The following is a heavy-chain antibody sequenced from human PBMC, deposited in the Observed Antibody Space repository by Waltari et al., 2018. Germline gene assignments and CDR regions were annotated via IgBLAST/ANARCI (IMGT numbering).Heavy chain of an antibody. J-gene: IGHJ4*02. CDR3: ARPQDYVSSYFDY. D-gene: IGHD3-10*02. CDR1: GFTFSSYA. Sequence: QVQLVESGGGVVQPGRSLRLSCAASGFTFSSYAMHWVRQAPGKGREGVAVISYDGSNKYYADSVKGRFTISRDNSKNTLYLQMNSLRAEDTAVYYCARPQDYVSSYFDYWGQGTLVTVSS. CDR2: ISYDGSNK. V-gene: IGHV3-30-3*01.